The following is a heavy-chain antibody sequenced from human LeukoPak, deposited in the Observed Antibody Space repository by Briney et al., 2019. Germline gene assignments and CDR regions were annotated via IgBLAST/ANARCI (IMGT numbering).Heavy chain of an antibody. V-gene: IGHV1-18*01. CDR2: ISAYNGNT. CDR1: GYTFTSYG. J-gene: IGHJ4*02. Sequence: ASVKVSCKASGYTFTSYGISWVRQAPGQELEWMGWISAYNGNTNYAQKLQGRVTMTTETSTTAAYMELRSLRSDDAAVYYCARDFLVAIFGVVPFDYWGQGTLVTVSS. D-gene: IGHD3-3*01. CDR3: ARDFLVAIFGVVPFDY.